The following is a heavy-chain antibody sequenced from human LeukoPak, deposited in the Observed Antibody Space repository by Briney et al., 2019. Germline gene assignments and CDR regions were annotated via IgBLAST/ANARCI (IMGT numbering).Heavy chain of an antibody. D-gene: IGHD2-2*01. CDR2: IYYSGST. V-gene: IGHV4-39*07. CDR3: ATSRGYCSSTSCRDDYYFDY. CDR1: GGSISSSSYY. J-gene: IGHJ4*02. Sequence: PSETLSLTCTVSGGSISSSSYYWGWIRQPPGKGLEWIGSIYYSGSTYYNPSLKSRVTISVDTSKNQFSLKLSSVTAADTAVYYCATSRGYCSSTSCRDDYYFDYWGQGTLVTVSS.